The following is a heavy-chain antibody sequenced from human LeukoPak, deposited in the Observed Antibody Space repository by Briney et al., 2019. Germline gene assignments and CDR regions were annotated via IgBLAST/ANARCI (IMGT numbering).Heavy chain of an antibody. CDR1: GFTSSSYE. CDR3: ARDKSRLRYCSSTSCPVGYYGMDV. Sequence: GGSLRLPWAASGFTSSSYEMNWVRQATGKGLEWVLYISSIGSTIYYADSVKGRFTISRDNAKNSLYLQMNSLRAEDTAVYYCARDKSRLRYCSSTSCPVGYYGMDVWGQGTTVTVSS. J-gene: IGHJ6*02. D-gene: IGHD2-2*01. CDR2: ISSIGSTI. V-gene: IGHV3-48*03.